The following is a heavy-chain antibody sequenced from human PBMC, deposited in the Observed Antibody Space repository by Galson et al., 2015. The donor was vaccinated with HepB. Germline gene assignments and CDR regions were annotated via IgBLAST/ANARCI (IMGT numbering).Heavy chain of an antibody. CDR2: ISWDGGST. V-gene: IGHV3-43*01. J-gene: IGHJ4*02. CDR1: EFTFDGYT. D-gene: IGHD1-26*01. CDR3: AKDISGYSGSYYGGRDGGFDY. Sequence: SLRLSCAASEFTFDGYTMHWVRQAPGKGLGWVSLISWDGGSTYYAESVKGRFTISRDNSKNSLYLQMNSLRTVDTALYYCAKDISGYSGSYYGGRDGGFDYWGQGTLVTVSS.